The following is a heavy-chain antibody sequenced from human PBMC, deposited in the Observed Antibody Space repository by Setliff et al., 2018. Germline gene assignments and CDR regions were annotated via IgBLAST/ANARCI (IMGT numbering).Heavy chain of an antibody. CDR2: IYHSGST. CDR3: ARGPNSNYEGAFDI. J-gene: IGHJ3*02. V-gene: IGHV4-38-2*01. CDR1: GYSISSGCY. D-gene: IGHD4-4*01. Sequence: SETLSLTCAVSGYSISSGCYWGWIRQPPGKGLEWIGSIYHSGSTNYNPSLKSRVTISVDTSKNQFSLKLSSVTAADTAVYYCARGPNSNYEGAFDIWGQGTMVTVSS.